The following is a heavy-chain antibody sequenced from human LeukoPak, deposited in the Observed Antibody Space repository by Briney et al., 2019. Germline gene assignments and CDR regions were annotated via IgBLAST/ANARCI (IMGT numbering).Heavy chain of an antibody. J-gene: IGHJ4*02. D-gene: IGHD7-27*01. CDR3: ARDNWGWGYFDY. CDR2: IYYSGST. CDR1: GGSISSYY. Sequence: PSETLSLTCTVSGGSISSYYWSWIRQPPGKGLEWIGYIYYSGSTNYNPSLKSRVTISVDMSKNQFSLKLSSVTAADTAVYYCARDNWGWGYFDYWGQGTLVTVSS. V-gene: IGHV4-59*01.